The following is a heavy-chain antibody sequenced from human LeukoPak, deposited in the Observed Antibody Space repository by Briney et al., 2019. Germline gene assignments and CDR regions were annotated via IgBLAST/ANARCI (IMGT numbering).Heavy chain of an antibody. CDR2: ISGSGGST. V-gene: IGHV3-23*01. D-gene: IGHD5-12*01. CDR1: GFTFSSYA. J-gene: IGHJ4*02. Sequence: GGSLRLSCAASGFTFSSYAMSRVRQAPGKGLEWVSAISGSGGSTYYADSVKGRFTISRDNSKNTLYLQMNSLRAEDTAVYYCAKDIRRNIVATIGGYWGQGTLVTVSS. CDR3: AKDIRRNIVATIGGY.